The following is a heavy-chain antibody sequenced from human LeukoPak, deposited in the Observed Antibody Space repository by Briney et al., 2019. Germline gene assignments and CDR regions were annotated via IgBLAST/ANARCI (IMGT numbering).Heavy chain of an antibody. V-gene: IGHV3-30*18. CDR2: ISYDGSNK. D-gene: IGHD4-17*01. CDR3: AKDGGSYGDRPFDY. CDR1: GFTFSSYG. J-gene: IGHJ4*02. Sequence: GGSLRLSCAASGFTFSSYGMHWVRQAPGKGLEGVAIISYDGSNKYYADSVKGRFTISRGNSKNTLYLQMNSLRAEDTAVYYCAKDGGSYGDRPFDYWGQGTLVTVSS.